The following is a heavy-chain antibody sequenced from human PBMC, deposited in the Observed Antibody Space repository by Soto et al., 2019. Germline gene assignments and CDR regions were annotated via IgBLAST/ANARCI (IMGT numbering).Heavy chain of an antibody. J-gene: IGHJ4*02. CDR2: MNQDGSQI. CDR3: ARDRGPNTPDY. Sequence: EAQVVESGGGLVQPGGSLRLSCAVSGFTFSNYWMTWVRQAPGKGLEWVAYMNQDGSQIYYVDSLRGRFTISRDNAKNSLYLQMNSLRVDDTAVYYCARDRGPNTPDYWGQGTLVTVSS. V-gene: IGHV3-7*01. CDR1: GFTFSNYW. D-gene: IGHD2-2*02.